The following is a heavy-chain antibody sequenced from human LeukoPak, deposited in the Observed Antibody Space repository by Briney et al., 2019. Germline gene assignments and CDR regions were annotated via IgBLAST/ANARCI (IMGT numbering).Heavy chain of an antibody. V-gene: IGHV4-39*01. J-gene: IGHJ6*03. Sequence: PGGSLRLSCAASGFTFSSYEMNWVRQAPGKGLEWIGNIYYSGSTYYNPSLKSRVTISVDTSKNQFSLKLSSVTAADTAVYYCARLVTEYGDYATYYYYYMDVWGKGTTVTISS. CDR1: GFTFSSYE. D-gene: IGHD4-17*01. CDR2: IYYSGST. CDR3: ARLVTEYGDYATYYYYYMDV.